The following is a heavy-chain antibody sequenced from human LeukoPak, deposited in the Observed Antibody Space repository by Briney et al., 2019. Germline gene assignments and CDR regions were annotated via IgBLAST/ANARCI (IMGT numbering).Heavy chain of an antibody. CDR2: INHRGST. D-gene: IGHD6-13*01. J-gene: IGHJ5*02. CDR1: GGSFSGYY. V-gene: IGHV4-34*01. CDR3: ARVRTQGISSRPRWGLFDP. Sequence: KTSETLSLTCAVYGGSFSGYYWSWIRQPPGKGLGWIGEINHRGSTNYNPSLKSRVTISVDTSKNQFSLKLSSVTAADTAVYYCARVRTQGISSRPRWGLFDPWGQGTLVTVSS.